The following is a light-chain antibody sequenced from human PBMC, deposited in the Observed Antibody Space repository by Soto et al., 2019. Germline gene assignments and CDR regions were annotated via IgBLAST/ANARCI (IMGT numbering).Light chain of an antibody. J-gene: IGKJ5*01. Sequence: DIQLTQSPSSLSASVGDRVTITCRASQSISSYLNWYQQRPGKAPNLLIYATSSLRTGVPSRFRGSRSGADFTLTISNLQPEDFATYYCQQSYSTPPNTFGQGTRLESK. CDR2: ATS. CDR3: QQSYSTPPNT. CDR1: QSISSY. V-gene: IGKV1-39*01.